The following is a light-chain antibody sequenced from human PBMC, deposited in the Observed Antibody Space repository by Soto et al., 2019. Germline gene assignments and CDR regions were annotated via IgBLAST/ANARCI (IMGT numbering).Light chain of an antibody. J-gene: IGKJ4*01. Sequence: EIMLTQSPATLSLSPGERAILSCRASQSVSSYLAWYQQRPGQAPRLLIYDASNRAPGIPARFSGSGSGTDFTLTISSLEPEDFAVYYCQQRSNWLFGGGTKVEIK. V-gene: IGKV3-11*01. CDR1: QSVSSY. CDR2: DAS. CDR3: QQRSNWL.